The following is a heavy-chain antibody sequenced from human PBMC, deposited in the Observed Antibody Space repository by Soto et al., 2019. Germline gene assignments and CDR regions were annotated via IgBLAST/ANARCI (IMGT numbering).Heavy chain of an antibody. CDR1: GYSFTSYW. V-gene: IGHV5-10-1*01. CDR2: IDPSDSYT. J-gene: IGHJ3*02. Sequence: GESLKISCKGSGYSFTSYWISWVRQMPGKGLEWMGRIDPSDSYTNYSPSFQGRVTISADKSISTAYLQWSSLKASDTAMYYCARKDYGDYNDAFDIWGQGTMVTVSS. CDR3: ARKDYGDYNDAFDI. D-gene: IGHD4-17*01.